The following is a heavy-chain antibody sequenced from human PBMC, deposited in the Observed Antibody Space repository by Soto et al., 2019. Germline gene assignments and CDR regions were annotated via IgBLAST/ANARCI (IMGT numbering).Heavy chain of an antibody. CDR3: AKGGAIVAAGTRVYLYNAMDV. CDR2: INPNSGDT. D-gene: IGHD1-26*01. Sequence: ASVKVSCKASGYTFTGYYVHWVRQAPGQGLEWMGWINPNSGDTYLAQRFQGRVTMNRDTSIGTAYMELRGLTSDDTAEYYCAKGGAIVAAGTRVYLYNAMDVWGQGTTVIVS. J-gene: IGHJ6*01. CDR1: GYTFTGYY. V-gene: IGHV1-2*02.